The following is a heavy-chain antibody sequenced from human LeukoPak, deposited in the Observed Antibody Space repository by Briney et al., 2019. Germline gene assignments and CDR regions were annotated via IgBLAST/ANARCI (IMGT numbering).Heavy chain of an antibody. J-gene: IGHJ4*02. CDR2: MNPNSGNT. Sequence: ASVKVSCKASGYTFTSYDINWVRQATGQGLEWMGWMNPNSGNTGYAQKFQGRVTMTRNTSKSTAYMELSSLRSEDTAVYYCARVPRRLTGYSSGWYFDYWGQGTLVTVSS. D-gene: IGHD6-19*01. CDR1: GYTFTSYD. CDR3: ARVPRRLTGYSSGWYFDY. V-gene: IGHV1-8*01.